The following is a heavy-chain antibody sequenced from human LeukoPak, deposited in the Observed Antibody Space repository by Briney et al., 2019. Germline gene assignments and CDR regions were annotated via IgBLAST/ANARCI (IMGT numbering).Heavy chain of an antibody. CDR3: ARSLRLVRTGVYYFDY. D-gene: IGHD6-19*01. CDR2: IYPGDSDT. V-gene: IGHV5-51*01. CDR1: GYSLTSYW. J-gene: IGHJ4*02. Sequence: GESLKISCKGSGYSLTSYWIGWVRQMPGKGLEWMGIIYPGDSDTRYSPSFQGQVTISADKSISTAYLQWSSLKASDTAMYYCARSLRLVRTGVYYFDYWGQGTLVTVSS.